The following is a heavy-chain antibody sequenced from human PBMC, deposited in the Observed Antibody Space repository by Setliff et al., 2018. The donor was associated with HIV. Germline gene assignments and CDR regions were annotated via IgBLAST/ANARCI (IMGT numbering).Heavy chain of an antibody. J-gene: IGHJ6*03. V-gene: IGHV1-18*04. Sequence: SVKVSCKASGYTFTSYGISWVRQAPGQGLEWMGWISTYKGNTKYEQKFQGRVTMTTDTSTSTAYMELRSLRSDDTAVYYCARGGKFRYYYYMDVWGKGTTVTVSS. D-gene: IGHD3-16*01. CDR2: ISTYKGNT. CDR1: GYTFTSYG. CDR3: ARGGKFRYYYYMDV.